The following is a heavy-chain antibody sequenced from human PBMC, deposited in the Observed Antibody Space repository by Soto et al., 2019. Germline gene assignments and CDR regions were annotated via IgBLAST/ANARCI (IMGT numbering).Heavy chain of an antibody. CDR2: ISSSGITI. D-gene: IGHD4-17*01. J-gene: IGHJ4*02. V-gene: IGHV3-48*03. Sequence: LRLSCAASGFTFSSYEMNWVRQAPGKGLEWVSYISSSGITIHYADSVKGRFTISRDNAKNSLYLQMNSLRAEDTAVYYCASTTTVTPYYFEYWDQGTLVTVSS. CDR1: GFTFSSYE. CDR3: ASTTTVTPYYFEY.